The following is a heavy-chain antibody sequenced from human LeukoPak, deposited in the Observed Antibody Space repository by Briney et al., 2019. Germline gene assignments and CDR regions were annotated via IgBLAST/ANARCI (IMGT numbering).Heavy chain of an antibody. J-gene: IGHJ4*02. CDR3: ARAGPYQLPPRPVDY. Sequence: GGSLRLSCAASGFTFSSYWMSWVRQAPGKGLEWVANINQDGSGEYYVDSVKGRFTISRDNAKDSLFLQMNSLRAEDTAIYYCARAGPYQLPPRPVDYWGQGTLVTVSS. D-gene: IGHD2-2*01. V-gene: IGHV3-7*01. CDR2: INQDGSGE. CDR1: GFTFSSYW.